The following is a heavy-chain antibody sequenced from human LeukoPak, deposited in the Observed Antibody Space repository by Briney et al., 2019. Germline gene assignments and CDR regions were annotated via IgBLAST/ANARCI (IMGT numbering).Heavy chain of an antibody. CDR1: GFTFSSYA. D-gene: IGHD1-26*01. Sequence: GGSLRLSCAASGFTFSSYAMSWVRQAPGKGLEWVSAISGSGGSTYYADSVKGRFTISRDNSKNTLYLQMNSLRAEDTAVYYCAKDLGVPKWEAYFDYWGQGTLVTVSS. CDR2: ISGSGGST. V-gene: IGHV3-23*01. J-gene: IGHJ4*02. CDR3: AKDLGVPKWEAYFDY.